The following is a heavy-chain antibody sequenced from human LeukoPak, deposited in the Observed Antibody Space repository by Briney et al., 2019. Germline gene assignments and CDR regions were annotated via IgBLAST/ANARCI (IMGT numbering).Heavy chain of an antibody. CDR3: AKSGGYGLIDY. CDR1: GGSISSYY. CDR2: IYYSGST. D-gene: IGHD1-26*01. V-gene: IGHV4-59*08. J-gene: IGHJ4*02. Sequence: SETLSLTCTVSGGSISSYYWSWIRQPPGEGLEWIGYIYYSGSTNYNPSLKSRVTISVDTSKNQFSLKLSSVTAADTAMYYCAKSGGYGLIDYWGQGTRVTVSS.